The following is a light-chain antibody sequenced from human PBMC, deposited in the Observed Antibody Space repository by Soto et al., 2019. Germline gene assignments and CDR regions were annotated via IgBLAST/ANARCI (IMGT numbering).Light chain of an antibody. CDR1: QSVSSY. V-gene: IGKV3-11*01. J-gene: IGKJ2*01. CDR3: QPRSHWPPA. CDR2: DAS. Sequence: EIVLTQSPATLSLSPGERATLSCRASQSVSSYLAWYQQKPGQAPRLLIYDASNRATGIPARFSGSGSGTDFTLTISSLEPEDFAVSYCQPRSHWPPAFGQGTKVEIK.